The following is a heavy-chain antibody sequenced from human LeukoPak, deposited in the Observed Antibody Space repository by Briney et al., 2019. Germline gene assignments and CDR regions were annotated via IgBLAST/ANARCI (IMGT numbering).Heavy chain of an antibody. CDR2: IIPIYGTT. D-gene: IGHD3-9*01. J-gene: IGHJ6*03. Sequence: SVKVSCKASGGTFGNYAISWVRQAPGHGLEWVGGIIPIYGTTNYAQKFQGRVTITTDESTSSAYMELSSLRSEDTAVYYCARGQRPTDVTIFLTPYYYHMDVWGNGTTVTVS. CDR1: GGTFGNYA. CDR3: ARGQRPTDVTIFLTPYYYHMDV. V-gene: IGHV1-69*05.